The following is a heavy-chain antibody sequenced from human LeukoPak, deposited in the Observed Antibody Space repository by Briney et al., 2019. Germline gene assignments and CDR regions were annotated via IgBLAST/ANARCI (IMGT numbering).Heavy chain of an antibody. J-gene: IGHJ6*03. CDR2: INPNSGGT. CDR3: ARDPGDPDYYYYYYYMDV. D-gene: IGHD3-16*01. V-gene: IGHV1-2*06. Sequence: ASVKVSCKASGYTFTGYYMHWVRQAPGQGLEWMGRINPNSGGTNYAQKFQGRATMTRDTSISTAYMELSRLRSDDTAVYYCARDPGDPDYYYYYYYMDVWGKGTTVTVSS. CDR1: GYTFTGYY.